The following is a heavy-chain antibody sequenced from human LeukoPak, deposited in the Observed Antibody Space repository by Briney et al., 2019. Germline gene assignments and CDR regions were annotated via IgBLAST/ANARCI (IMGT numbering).Heavy chain of an antibody. V-gene: IGHV1-46*01. Sequence: ASVKVSCKASGYTFTGYYMHWVRQAPGQGLEWMGIINPSGDSASYAQKFQGRVTMTRDTSTSTVYMELSSLRSEDTAVYYCARAPYGSGSYPEDWGQGTLVTVSS. CDR1: GYTFTGYY. J-gene: IGHJ4*02. CDR3: ARAPYGSGSYPED. D-gene: IGHD3-10*01. CDR2: INPSGDSA.